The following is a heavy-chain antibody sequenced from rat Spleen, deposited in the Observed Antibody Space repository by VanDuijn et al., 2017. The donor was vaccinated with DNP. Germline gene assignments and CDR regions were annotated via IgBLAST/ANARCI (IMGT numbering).Heavy chain of an antibody. CDR1: GSNFNDYW. CDR2: INKDSSTI. V-gene: IGHV4-2*01. D-gene: IGHD1-11*01. Sequence: EVKLVESGGGLVQPGRSLKLSCADSGSNFNDYWMGWVRQAPGKGLEWIGEINKDSSTINYTPSLKEKFTISRDNDQNTLYMQMSKLGSEDTAIYYCARLGWHGWFAYWGQGTLVTVSS. CDR3: ARLGWHGWFAY. J-gene: IGHJ3*01.